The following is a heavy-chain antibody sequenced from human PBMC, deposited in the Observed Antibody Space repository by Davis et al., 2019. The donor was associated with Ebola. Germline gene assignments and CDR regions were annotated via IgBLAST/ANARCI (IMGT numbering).Heavy chain of an antibody. J-gene: IGHJ4*02. CDR3: AKIEMLGY. D-gene: IGHD5-24*01. V-gene: IGHV3-30*18. CDR2: ISYDGSNK. CDR1: GFTVSSNY. Sequence: GESLKISCAASGFTVSSNYMSCVRQAPGKGLEWVAVISYDGSNKYYADSVKGRFTISRDNSKNTLYLQMNSLRAEDTAVYYCAKIEMLGYWGQGTLVTVSS.